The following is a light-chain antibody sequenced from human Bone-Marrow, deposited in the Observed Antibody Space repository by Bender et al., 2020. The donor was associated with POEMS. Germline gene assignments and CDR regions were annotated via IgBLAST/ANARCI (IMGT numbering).Light chain of an antibody. V-gene: IGLV2-23*02. CDR2: DVT. Sequence: QSALTQPASVSGSPGQSITISCTGTTSDVGRYNLVSWYQQHPGKAPKVMIYDVTKRPSGVSNRFSASKSGNTASLTISGLQAEDEADYYCCSYAGSDTWVFGGGTKLTVL. CDR3: CSYAGSDTWV. J-gene: IGLJ3*02. CDR1: TSDVGRYNL.